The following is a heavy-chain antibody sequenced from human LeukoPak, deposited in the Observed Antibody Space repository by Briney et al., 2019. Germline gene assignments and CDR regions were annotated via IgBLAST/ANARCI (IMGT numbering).Heavy chain of an antibody. Sequence: ASVKVSCKVSGYTLTELSMHWVRQAPGKGLEWVGGFDPEDGETIYAQKFQGRVTMTEDTSTDTDYMELSRLRSENTAVYYCATKYSSGYLYDDAFDIWGQGTMVTVSS. CDR3: ATKYSSGYLYDDAFDI. D-gene: IGHD3-22*01. CDR1: GYTLTELS. CDR2: FDPEDGET. J-gene: IGHJ3*02. V-gene: IGHV1-24*01.